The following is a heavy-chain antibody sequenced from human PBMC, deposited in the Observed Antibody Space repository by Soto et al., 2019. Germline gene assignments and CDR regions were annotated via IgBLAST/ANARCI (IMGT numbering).Heavy chain of an antibody. V-gene: IGHV4-59*12. CDR1: GGSISSYY. CDR2: IYYSGST. J-gene: IGHJ4*02. CDR3: ARPAAGMRFFDY. D-gene: IGHD6-13*01. Sequence: SETLSLTCTVSGGSISSYYWSWIRQPPGKGLEWIGYIYYSGSTNYNPSLKSRVTISVDTSKNQFSLKLSSVTAADTAVYYCARPAAGMRFFDYWGQGTLVTVSS.